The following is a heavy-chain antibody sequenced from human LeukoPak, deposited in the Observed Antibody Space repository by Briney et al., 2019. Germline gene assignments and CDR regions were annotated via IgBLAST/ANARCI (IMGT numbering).Heavy chain of an antibody. CDR2: ISSSSSTI. CDR1: GFTFSSYS. V-gene: IGHV3-48*01. D-gene: IGHD3-10*01. Sequence: GGSLRLSCAASGFTFSSYSMNWVRQAPGKGLEWVSYISSSSSTIYYADSVKGRFTISRDNAKNSLCLQMNSLRAEDTAVYYCARVASVLLWFGESPRSHYFDYWGQGTLVTVSS. J-gene: IGHJ4*02. CDR3: ARVASVLLWFGESPRSHYFDY.